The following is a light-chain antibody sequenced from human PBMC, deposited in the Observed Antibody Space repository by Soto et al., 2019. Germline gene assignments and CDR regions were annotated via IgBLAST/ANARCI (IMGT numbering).Light chain of an antibody. J-gene: IGKJ3*01. CDR2: GAS. Sequence: EIVLTQSPGTLSLSPGERATLSCRASQSVSSSYLAWYQQKPGQAPRLLIYGASSRSTGIPDRFSGSGSGTHFPLTISTLEPEDFGVYYCQQYGSSPRFTFGPGTKVDIK. CDR3: QQYGSSPRFT. CDR1: QSVSSSY. V-gene: IGKV3-20*01.